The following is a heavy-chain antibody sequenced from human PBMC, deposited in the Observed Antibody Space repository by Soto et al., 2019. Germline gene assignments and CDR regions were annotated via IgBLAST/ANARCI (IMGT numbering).Heavy chain of an antibody. CDR3: ARGSGIRYFDCDY. CDR2: INAGNGNT. D-gene: IGHD3-9*01. Sequence: RASVKVSCKASGYTFTSYAMHWVRQSPGQRLEWMGWINAGNGNTKYSQKFQGRVTITRDTSASTAYMELSSLRSEDTAVYYCARGSGIRYFDCDYWGQGTLVTVSS. V-gene: IGHV1-3*01. CDR1: GYTFTSYA. J-gene: IGHJ4*02.